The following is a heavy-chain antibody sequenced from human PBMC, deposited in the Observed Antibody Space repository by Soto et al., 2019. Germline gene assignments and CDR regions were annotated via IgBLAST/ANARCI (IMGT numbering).Heavy chain of an antibody. J-gene: IGHJ4*02. D-gene: IGHD5-18*01. CDR3: ARGAMANFDC. CDR2: FIAMLGTP. V-gene: IGHV1-69*13. Sequence: SVKVSCKASGGTFGSQGIAWVRQAPGQGLEWMGGFIAMLGTPTYAKKVQGRATISADESLTSSYLELRSLRSEDTGVYFCARGAMANFDCWGQGIVVTVSS. CDR1: GGTFGSQG.